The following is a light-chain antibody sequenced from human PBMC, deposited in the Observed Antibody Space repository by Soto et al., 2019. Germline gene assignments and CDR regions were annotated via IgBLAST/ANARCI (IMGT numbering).Light chain of an antibody. Sequence: EIVMTQSPATLSVSPGERATLSCRASQSVSSDLAWYHQKPGQAPRLLIYGASTRATGIPARFSGSGSGTDFTLTIRSLQAEDFATYYCQQVNSYPLTFGGGTKADIK. CDR1: QSVSSD. CDR3: QQVNSYPLT. CDR2: GAS. V-gene: IGKV3-15*01. J-gene: IGKJ4*01.